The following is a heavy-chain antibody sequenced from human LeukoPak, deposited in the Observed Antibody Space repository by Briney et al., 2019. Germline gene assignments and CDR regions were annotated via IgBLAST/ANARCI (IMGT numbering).Heavy chain of an antibody. Sequence: ASVKVSCKASGYTFTTCDISWVRQAPGQGLEWMGWISGNNGKTNYAKKFQVRVTMTTDTSTNTTYMELRSLRSDDTAIYYCARRWGSGIRGAFDIWGQGTMVTVSS. D-gene: IGHD3-10*01. J-gene: IGHJ3*02. CDR2: ISGNNGKT. CDR1: GYTFTTCD. V-gene: IGHV1-18*01. CDR3: ARRWGSGIRGAFDI.